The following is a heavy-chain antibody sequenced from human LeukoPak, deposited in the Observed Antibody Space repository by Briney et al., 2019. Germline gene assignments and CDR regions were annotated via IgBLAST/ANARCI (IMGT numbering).Heavy chain of an antibody. CDR2: IYPGDSDT. D-gene: IGHD3-16*02. CDR3: ARADYIMITFGGVIAPDYFDY. V-gene: IGHV5-51*01. Sequence: GESLKISCKGSGYSFNSYWIGWVRQMPGKGLEWMGIIYPGDSDTRYSPSFQGQVTISADKSISTAYLQWSSLKASDTAMYYCARADYIMITFGGVIAPDYFDYWGQGTLVTVSS. CDR1: GYSFNSYW. J-gene: IGHJ4*02.